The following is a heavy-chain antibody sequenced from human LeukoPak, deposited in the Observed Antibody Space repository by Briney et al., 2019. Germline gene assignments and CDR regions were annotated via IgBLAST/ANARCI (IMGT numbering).Heavy chain of an antibody. CDR1: GGPFSGYY. CDR2: INHSGST. CDR3: ARDLDGSFDP. Sequence: SETLSLTCAVYGGPFSGYYWSWIRQPPGKGLEWIGEINHSGSTNYNPSLKSRVTISVDTSKNQFSLKLSSVTAADTAVYYCARDLDGSFDPWGQGTLVTVSS. V-gene: IGHV4-34*01. J-gene: IGHJ5*02. D-gene: IGHD3-3*01.